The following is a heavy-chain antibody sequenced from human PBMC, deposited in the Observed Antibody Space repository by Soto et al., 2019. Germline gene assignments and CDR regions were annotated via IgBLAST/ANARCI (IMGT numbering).Heavy chain of an antibody. CDR3: ASSDTALVPDYYYGMDV. Sequence: ASVKVSCKASGYTFTGYYMHWVRQAPGQGLEWMGWINPNSGGTNYAQKFQGWVTMTRDTSTSTAYMELSRLRSDDTAVYYCASSDTALVPDYYYGMDVWGQGTTVTVSS. CDR2: INPNSGGT. V-gene: IGHV1-2*04. D-gene: IGHD5-18*01. J-gene: IGHJ6*02. CDR1: GYTFTGYY.